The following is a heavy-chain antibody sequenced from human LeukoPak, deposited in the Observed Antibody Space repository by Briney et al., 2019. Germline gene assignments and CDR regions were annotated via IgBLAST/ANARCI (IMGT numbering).Heavy chain of an antibody. V-gene: IGHV3-30*02. CDR2: VQYDGRYE. J-gene: IGHJ4*02. CDR1: GFAFRDHV. D-gene: IGHD1-26*01. CDR3: ARESGGGYHSEGLKY. Sequence: GGSLRLSSAAPGFAFRDHVMCCVRQAPRKGLGWVSLVQYDGRYEYYADSVKGRVTISRDHYKNTLYLQMHSLRAEDTAVYSCARESGGGYHSEGLKYWGLGTLVTVSS.